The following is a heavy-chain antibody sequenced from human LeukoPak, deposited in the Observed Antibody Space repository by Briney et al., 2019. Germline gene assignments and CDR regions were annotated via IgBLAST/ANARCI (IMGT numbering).Heavy chain of an antibody. Sequence: ASVKVSCKASGYTFTGYYLHWVRQAPGQGLEWMGWINANHGGTNYAQQFQGRVTMTRDTSISTAYMELSRLRSDDAAVYYCATEPSMVRGVIRPGYGMDVWGQGTTVTVSS. CDR1: GYTFTGYY. J-gene: IGHJ6*02. CDR3: ATEPSMVRGVIRPGYGMDV. CDR2: INANHGGT. D-gene: IGHD3-10*01. V-gene: IGHV1-2*02.